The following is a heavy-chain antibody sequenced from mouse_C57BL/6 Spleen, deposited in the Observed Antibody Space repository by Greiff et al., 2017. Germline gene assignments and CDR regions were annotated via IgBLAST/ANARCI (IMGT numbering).Heavy chain of an antibody. D-gene: IGHD1-1*01. J-gene: IGHJ2*01. Sequence: VQLQQSGPELVKPGASVKISCKASGYAFSSSWMNWVKQRPGKGLEWIGRIYPGDGDTNYNGKFKGKATLTADKSSSTAYMQLSSLTSEDSAVYFCARWDTTVVATADYWGQGTTLTVSS. V-gene: IGHV1-82*01. CDR2: IYPGDGDT. CDR3: ARWDTTVVATADY. CDR1: GYAFSSSW.